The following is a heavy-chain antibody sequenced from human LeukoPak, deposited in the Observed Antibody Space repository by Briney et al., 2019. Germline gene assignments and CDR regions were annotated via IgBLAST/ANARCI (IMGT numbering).Heavy chain of an antibody. CDR3: VTRHDYGDHGRGCLDY. D-gene: IGHD4-17*01. Sequence: GGSLRRSCAASGFTFSSYEMNWVRQAPGKGLEWISYISSSASTIYYADSVKGRFTISRDNAKNSLYLQMNSLRAEDTAIYYCVTRHDYGDHGRGCLDYWGQGTLVTVSS. V-gene: IGHV3-48*03. CDR1: GFTFSSYE. J-gene: IGHJ4*02. CDR2: ISSSASTI.